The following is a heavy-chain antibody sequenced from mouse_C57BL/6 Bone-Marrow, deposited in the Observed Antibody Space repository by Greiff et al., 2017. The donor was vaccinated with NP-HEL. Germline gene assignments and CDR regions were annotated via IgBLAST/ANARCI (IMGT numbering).Heavy chain of an antibody. V-gene: IGHV1-69*01. CDR2: IDPSDSYT. Sequence: QVQLKQPGAELVMPGASVKLSCKASGYTFTSYWMHWVKQRPGQGLEWIGEIDPSDSYTNYNQKFKGKSTLTVDKSSSTAYMQLSSLTSEDSAVYYCARRGWLLRGYYAMDYWGQGTSVTVSS. J-gene: IGHJ4*01. D-gene: IGHD2-3*01. CDR1: GYTFTSYW. CDR3: ARRGWLLRGYYAMDY.